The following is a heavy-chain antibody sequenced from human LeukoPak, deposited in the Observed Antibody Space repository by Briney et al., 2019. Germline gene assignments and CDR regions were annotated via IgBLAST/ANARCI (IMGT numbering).Heavy chain of an antibody. Sequence: ALVKVSCKASGYTFTSYGISWVRQAPGQGLEWMGWISAYNGNTNYAQKLQGRVTMTTDTSTSTAYMELRSLRSDDTAVYYCARDLGATTNRLYDYWGQGTLVTVSS. CDR3: ARDLGATTNRLYDY. CDR1: GYTFTSYG. D-gene: IGHD1-26*01. CDR2: ISAYNGNT. V-gene: IGHV1-18*01. J-gene: IGHJ4*02.